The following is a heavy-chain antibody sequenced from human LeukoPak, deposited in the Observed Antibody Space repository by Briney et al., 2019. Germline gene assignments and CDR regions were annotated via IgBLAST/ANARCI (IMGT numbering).Heavy chain of an antibody. D-gene: IGHD1/OR15-1a*01. CDR3: ARSSGEQSRFDY. J-gene: IGHJ4*02. CDR2: ISYDGSNK. CDR1: GFTFSSYA. Sequence: GGSLRLSCAASGFTFSSYAMHWVRQAPGKGLEWVAVISYDGSNKYYADSVKGRFTISRDNSKNTLYLQMNSLRAEDTAVYYCARSSGEQSRFDYWGQGALVTVSS. V-gene: IGHV3-30-3*01.